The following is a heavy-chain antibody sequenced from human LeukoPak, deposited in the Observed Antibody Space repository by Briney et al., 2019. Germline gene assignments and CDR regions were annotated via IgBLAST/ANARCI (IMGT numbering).Heavy chain of an antibody. CDR1: GYTFTSYY. D-gene: IGHD2-2*03. J-gene: IGHJ4*02. CDR3: ARDSATWIATEGY. CDR2: INPSGGST. Sequence: ASVKVSCKASGYTFTSYYMHWVRQAPGQGLECMGIINPSGGSTSYAQKFQGRVTMTRDVSTSTVYMELSSLRSEDTAVYYCARDSATWIATEGYWGQGTLVTVSS. V-gene: IGHV1-46*01.